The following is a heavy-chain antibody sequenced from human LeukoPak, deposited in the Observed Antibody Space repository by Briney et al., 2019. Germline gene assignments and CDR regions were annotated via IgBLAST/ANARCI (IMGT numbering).Heavy chain of an antibody. Sequence: SETLSLTCTVSGGSISSYYWSWIRQPPGKGLEWIGYIYYSGSTNYNPSLKSRVTISVDTSKNQFSLKLSSVTAADTAMYYCARASHYDTSGYYYHAFDIWGQGTMVTVSS. CDR1: GGSISSYY. CDR3: ARASHYDTSGYYYHAFDI. J-gene: IGHJ3*02. V-gene: IGHV4-59*01. CDR2: IYYSGST. D-gene: IGHD3-22*01.